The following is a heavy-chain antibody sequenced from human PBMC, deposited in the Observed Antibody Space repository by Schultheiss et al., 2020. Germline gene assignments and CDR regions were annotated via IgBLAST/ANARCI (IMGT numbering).Heavy chain of an antibody. Sequence: GESLKISCAASGFTFSSYAMSWVRQAPGKGLEWVSAISGSGGSTYYADSLKGRFTISRDNSKNTLHLQMNSLRAEDTAVYYCAKDQFSCSGGSCYSFQHWGQGTLVTVSS. D-gene: IGHD2-15*01. CDR3: AKDQFSCSGGSCYSFQH. CDR1: GFTFSSYA. V-gene: IGHV3-23*01. J-gene: IGHJ1*01. CDR2: ISGSGGST.